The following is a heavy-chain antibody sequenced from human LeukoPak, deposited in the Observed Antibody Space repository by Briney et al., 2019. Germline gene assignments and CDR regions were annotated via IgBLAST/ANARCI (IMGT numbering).Heavy chain of an antibody. CDR2: ISWNSGSI. CDR1: GFTFDDYA. D-gene: IGHD6-13*01. J-gene: IGHJ3*02. V-gene: IGHV3-9*01. Sequence: PGGSLRLSCAASGFTFDDYAMHWVRQAPGKGLEWVSGISWNSGSIGYADSVKGRFTISRDNGKNSLYLQMNSLRAEDTALYYCAKGAAAAGTGNAFDIWGQGTMVTVSS. CDR3: AKGAAAAGTGNAFDI.